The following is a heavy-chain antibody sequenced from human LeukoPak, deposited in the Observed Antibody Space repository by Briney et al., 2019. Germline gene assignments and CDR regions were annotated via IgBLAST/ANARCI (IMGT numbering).Heavy chain of an antibody. J-gene: IGHJ6*03. CDR3: ARDPHYSSSWYDHYYYYMDV. V-gene: IGHV3-53*01. Sequence: GGSLRLSCTVSGFTVSSNSMSWVRQAPGKGLEWVSFIYSDNTHYSDSVKGRFTISRDNSKNTLYLQINSLRAEDTAVYYCARDPHYSSSWYDHYYYYMDVWGKGTTVTVSS. CDR1: GFTVSSNS. CDR2: IYSDNT. D-gene: IGHD6-13*01.